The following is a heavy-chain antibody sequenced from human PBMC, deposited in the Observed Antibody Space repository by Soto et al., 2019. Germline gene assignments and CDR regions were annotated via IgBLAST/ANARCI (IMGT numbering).Heavy chain of an antibody. CDR1: GLTFSSYA. Sequence: GGSLRLSCAASGLTFSSYAMSWVRPDQGKGLEWVSAISGSGGSTYYADSVKGRFTISRDNSKNTPYLQMNSLRAEDTAVYYCAKDTLYRADRGPAYWGQGTLVTVSS. J-gene: IGHJ4*02. D-gene: IGHD3-10*01. CDR2: ISGSGGST. CDR3: AKDTLYRADRGPAY. V-gene: IGHV3-23*01.